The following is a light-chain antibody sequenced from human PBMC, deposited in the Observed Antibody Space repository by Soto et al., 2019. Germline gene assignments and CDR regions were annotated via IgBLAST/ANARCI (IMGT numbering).Light chain of an antibody. V-gene: IGLV1-40*01. CDR1: SSNIGAGYD. J-gene: IGLJ7*01. CDR2: GNS. CDR3: QSYDSSLSGAV. Sequence: QSVLTQPPSVSGAPGQRVTISCTGCSSNIGAGYDVHWYQQLPGTAPKLLIYGNSNRPSGVPDRFSGSKSGTSASLAITGLQAEDEADYYCQSYDSSLSGAVFGGGTQLTVL.